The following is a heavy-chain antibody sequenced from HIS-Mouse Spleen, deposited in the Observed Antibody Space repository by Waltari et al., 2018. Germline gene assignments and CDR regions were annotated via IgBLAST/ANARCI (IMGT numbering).Heavy chain of an antibody. Sequence: QVTLRESGPALVKPTQTLTLTCTFSGFSPSTSGMCVSWIRQPPGKALEWLARIDWDDDKYYSTSLTTRLTSSRDTSKNQVVLTMTNMDPLDTATYYCARIAEGYTSGWYAFDYWGQGTLVTVSS. J-gene: IGHJ4*02. CDR1: GFSPSTSGMC. CDR3: ARIAEGYTSGWYAFDY. V-gene: IGHV2-70*15. D-gene: IGHD6-19*01. CDR2: IDWDDDK.